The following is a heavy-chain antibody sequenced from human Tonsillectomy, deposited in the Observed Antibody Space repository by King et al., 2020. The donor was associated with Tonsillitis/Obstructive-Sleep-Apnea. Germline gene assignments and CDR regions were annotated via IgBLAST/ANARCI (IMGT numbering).Heavy chain of an antibody. V-gene: IGHV1-24*01. CDR2: FHPEDTET. J-gene: IGHJ4*02. CDR3: ATYGKYYYNNSGYYHYLDY. CDR1: GYTVTDLA. Sequence: QLVQSGAEVKKPGASVKVSCKVPGYTVTDLAIHWVRQAPGKGLEWMGGFHPEDTETIYAQKFLGRVTLTEETSTETAYMELSSLSAEDKAVYYWATYGKYYYNNSGYYHYLDYWGQETLVSVSS. D-gene: IGHD3-22*01.